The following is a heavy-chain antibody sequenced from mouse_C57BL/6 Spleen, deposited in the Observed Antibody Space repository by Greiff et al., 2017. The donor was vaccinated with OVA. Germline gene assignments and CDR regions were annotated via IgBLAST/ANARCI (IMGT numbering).Heavy chain of an antibody. D-gene: IGHD1-1*01. CDR3: ARIPYYYGSSLYYFDY. V-gene: IGHV8-8*01. CDR1: GFSLSTFGMG. Sequence: QVTLKESGPGILQPSQTLSLTCSFSGFSLSTFGMGVGWIRQPSGKGLEWLAHIWWDDDKYYNPALKSRLTISKDTSKNQVFLKIANVDTADTATYYCARIPYYYGSSLYYFDYWGQGTTLTVSS. CDR2: IWWDDDK. J-gene: IGHJ2*01.